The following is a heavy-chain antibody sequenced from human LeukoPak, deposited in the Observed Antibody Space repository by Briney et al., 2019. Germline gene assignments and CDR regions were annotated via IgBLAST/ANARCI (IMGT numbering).Heavy chain of an antibody. Sequence: GGPLRLSCVPSGLTFSSQWMTWARQARGRGVEWMANIGGDGRKKFYEDSVEGRFTISRDNAESSLYLQMNNLRVEDTALYYCARGARYMDVWGKGTTVTVSS. J-gene: IGHJ6*03. CDR3: ARGARYMDV. CDR2: IGGDGRKK. CDR1: GLTFSSQW. V-gene: IGHV3-7*04.